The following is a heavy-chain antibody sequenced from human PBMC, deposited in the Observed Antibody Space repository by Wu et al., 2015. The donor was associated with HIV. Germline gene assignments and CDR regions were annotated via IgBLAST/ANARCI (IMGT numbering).Heavy chain of an antibody. CDR2: INPGPNKV. CDR3: ATRIGSMEAFNI. V-gene: IGHV1-46*03. Sequence: QVQLVQSGAEVKKPGASMKISCQTSGYTFTDYYIHWVRQAPGPGLEWLGVINPGPNKVSYAQKFQGRVTMTRDTSTSTVYMELSSLTSADTAVYYCATRIGSMEAFNIWGQGTTVTVSS. J-gene: IGHJ3*02. CDR1: GYTFTDYY. D-gene: IGHD1-26*01.